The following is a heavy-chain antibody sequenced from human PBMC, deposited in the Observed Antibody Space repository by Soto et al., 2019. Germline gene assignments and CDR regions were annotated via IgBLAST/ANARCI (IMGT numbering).Heavy chain of an antibody. J-gene: IGHJ6*02. V-gene: IGHV3-23*01. CDR3: AKGFYGDYYYYYGMDV. Sequence: GGSLRLSCAASGFTFSSYAMSWVRQAPGKGLEWVSAISGSGGSTYYADSVKGRFTISRDNSKNTLYLQMNSLRAEDTAVYYCAKGFYGDYYYYYGMDVWGQGTTVTVSS. D-gene: IGHD4-17*01. CDR1: GFTFSSYA. CDR2: ISGSGGST.